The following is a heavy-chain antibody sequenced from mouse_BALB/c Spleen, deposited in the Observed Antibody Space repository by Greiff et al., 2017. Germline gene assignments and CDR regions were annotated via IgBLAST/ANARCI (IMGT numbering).Heavy chain of an antibody. Sequence: EVKLVESGGGLVKPGGSLKLSCAASGFTFSSYAMSWVRQTPEKRLEWVASISSGGSTYYPDSVKGRFTISRDNARNILYLQMSSLRSEDTAMYYCARGGNYDGYYGYAMDYWGQGTSVTVSS. V-gene: IGHV5-6-5*01. J-gene: IGHJ4*01. CDR2: ISSGGST. CDR1: GFTFSSYA. CDR3: ARGGNYDGYYGYAMDY. D-gene: IGHD2-3*01.